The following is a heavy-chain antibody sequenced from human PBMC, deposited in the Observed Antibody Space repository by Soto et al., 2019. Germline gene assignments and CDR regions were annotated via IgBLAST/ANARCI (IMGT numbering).Heavy chain of an antibody. D-gene: IGHD2-15*01. CDR3: ARGMWYCSGGSCYTEFDY. Sequence: PSETLSLTCAVYGGSFSGYYWSWIRQPPGKGLEWNGEINHSGSTNYNPSLKSRVTISKDASKNQFSLEMTSVTAADTAVYYCARGMWYCSGGSCYTEFDYWGQGTLVTVSS. CDR1: GGSFSGYY. J-gene: IGHJ4*02. CDR2: INHSGST. V-gene: IGHV4-34*01.